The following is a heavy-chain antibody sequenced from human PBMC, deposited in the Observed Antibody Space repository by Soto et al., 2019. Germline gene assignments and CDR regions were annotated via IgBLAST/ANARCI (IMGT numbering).Heavy chain of an antibody. CDR3: ARTPEGAFDI. CDR1: GGSIISYY. V-gene: IGHV4-59*01. Sequence: SETLSLTCTVSGGSIISYYWSWIRQPPGKGLEWIGYIYYSGSTNYNPSLKSRVTISVDTSKNQFSLKLSSVTAADTAVYYCARTPEGAFDIWGQGTMVTVSS. CDR2: IYYSGST. J-gene: IGHJ3*02.